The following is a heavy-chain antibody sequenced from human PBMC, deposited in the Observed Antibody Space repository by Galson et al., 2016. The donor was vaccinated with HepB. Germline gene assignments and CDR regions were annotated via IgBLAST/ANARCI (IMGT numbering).Heavy chain of an antibody. CDR3: VRDDRIAYAGNYFDF. D-gene: IGHD2-21*01. CDR2: INAAPGYT. Sequence: SVKVSCKASGYIFTNYAIHWVRQAPGQRLEWMGWINAAPGYTNYSHKFQGRVTITRDTSATTAQMELSSLRSEDTAVYNCVRDDRIAYAGNYFDFWGQGTLVTVSS. CDR1: GYIFTNYA. J-gene: IGHJ4*02. V-gene: IGHV1-3*01.